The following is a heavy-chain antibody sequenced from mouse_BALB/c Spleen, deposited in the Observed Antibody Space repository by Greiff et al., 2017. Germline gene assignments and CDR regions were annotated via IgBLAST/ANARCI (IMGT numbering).Heavy chain of an antibody. CDR1: GYNFTSYW. Sequence: VQLQQPGAELVKPGTSVKLSCKASGYNFTSYWMHWVKQRPGQGLEWIGEIDPSDSYTNYNQKFKGKATLTVDKSSSTAYMQLSSLTSEDSAVYYCARRSYAMDYWGQGTSVTVSS. V-gene: IGHV1-69*02. J-gene: IGHJ4*01. CDR3: ARRSYAMDY. CDR2: IDPSDSYT.